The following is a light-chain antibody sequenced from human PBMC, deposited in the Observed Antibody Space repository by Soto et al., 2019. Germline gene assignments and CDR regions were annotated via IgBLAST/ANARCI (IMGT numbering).Light chain of an antibody. Sequence: DIVMTQSPDSLAVSLGERATINCKSSQSVLSSSNNKNYLAWYQQKPGQPPKLLIYWASTRESGVPDRFSGSGSGTDFTLTISSLQAEDVAVYYCQQYYSTPQTFGQGTEVEIK. CDR1: QSVLSSSNNKNY. V-gene: IGKV4-1*01. CDR3: QQYYSTPQT. J-gene: IGKJ1*01. CDR2: WAS.